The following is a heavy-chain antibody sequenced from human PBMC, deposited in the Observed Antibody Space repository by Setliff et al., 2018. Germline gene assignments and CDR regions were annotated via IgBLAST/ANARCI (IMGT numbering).Heavy chain of an antibody. CDR2: IQNGGNT. Sequence: SETLSLTCSVSGGSISRYYWSWIRQPPGKGLEWIGYIQNGGNTKYNPSLGSRITMSVDTSKNQFSLKLSSVTAADTAVYYCARDQYTSGWCGPPESYFDCWGLGILVTSPQ. J-gene: IGHJ4*02. CDR3: ARDQYTSGWCGPPESYFDC. CDR1: GGSISRYY. D-gene: IGHD6-19*01. V-gene: IGHV4-59*01.